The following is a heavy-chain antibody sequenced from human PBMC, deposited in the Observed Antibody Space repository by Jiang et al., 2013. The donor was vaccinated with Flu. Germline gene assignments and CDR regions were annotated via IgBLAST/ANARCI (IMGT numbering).Heavy chain of an antibody. CDR1: GFTFSSYW. Sequence: QLLESGGGLVQPGGSLRLSCAASGFTFSSYWMSWVRQAPGKGLEWVANIKQDGSEKYYVDSVKGRFTISRDNAKNSLYLQMNSLRAEDTAVYYCASGYDILTGYYDYWGQGTLVTVSS. V-gene: IGHV3-7*01. CDR3: ASGYDILTGYYDY. J-gene: IGHJ4*02. CDR2: IKQDGSEK. D-gene: IGHD3-9*01.